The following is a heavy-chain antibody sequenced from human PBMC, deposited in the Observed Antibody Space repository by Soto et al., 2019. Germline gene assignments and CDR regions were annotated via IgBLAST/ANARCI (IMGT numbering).Heavy chain of an antibody. CDR2: IRSKAYGGTT. Sequence: GGSLRLSCTASGFTFGDYAMSWVRQAPGKGLEWVGFIRSKAYGGTTEYAASVKGRFTISRDDSKSIAYLQMNSLKTEDTAVYYCTRXPGYYGSGSFHYYGMDVWGQGTTVTVSS. V-gene: IGHV3-49*04. D-gene: IGHD3-10*01. CDR1: GFTFGDYA. J-gene: IGHJ6*02. CDR3: TRXPGYYGSGSFHYYGMDV.